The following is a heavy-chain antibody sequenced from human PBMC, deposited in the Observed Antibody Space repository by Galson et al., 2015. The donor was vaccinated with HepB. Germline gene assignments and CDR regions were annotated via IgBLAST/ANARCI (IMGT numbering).Heavy chain of an antibody. Sequence: SVKVSCKASGYTFTSYDINWVRQATGQGLEWMGWMNPNSGNTGYAQKFQGRVTMTRNTSISTAYMELSSLRSEDTAVYYCARAPITIFGVVINNYYYYMDVWGKGTTVTVSS. J-gene: IGHJ6*03. CDR3: ARAPITIFGVVINNYYYYMDV. V-gene: IGHV1-8*01. CDR1: GYTFTSYD. CDR2: MNPNSGNT. D-gene: IGHD3-3*01.